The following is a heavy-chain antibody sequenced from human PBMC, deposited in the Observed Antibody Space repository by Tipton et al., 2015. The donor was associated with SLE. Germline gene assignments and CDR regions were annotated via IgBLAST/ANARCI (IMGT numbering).Heavy chain of an antibody. CDR1: GFTFSSYS. Sequence: SLRLSCAASGFTFSSYSMNWVRQAPGKGLEWVSSISSDSYYIYYADSVKGRFTISRDNAKNSLYLQMNSLRAEDTAVYYCARDDIAADDMDVWGQGTTDTVSS. V-gene: IGHV3-21*03. J-gene: IGHJ6*02. D-gene: IGHD6-6*01. CDR2: ISSDSYYI. CDR3: ARDDIAADDMDV.